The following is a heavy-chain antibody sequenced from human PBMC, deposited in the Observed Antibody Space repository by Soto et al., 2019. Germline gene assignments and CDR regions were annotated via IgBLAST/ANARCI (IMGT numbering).Heavy chain of an antibody. D-gene: IGHD3-3*01. V-gene: IGHV1-46*01. CDR1: GYTFTSYY. Sequence: ASVKVSCKASGYTFTSYYMHWVRQALGQGLEWMGRINPSGGSTSYAQKFQGRVTMTRDTSTSTVYMELSSLRSEDTAVYYCATSAVLRFLEWYNYWGQGTLVTVSS. CDR3: ATSAVLRFLEWYNY. CDR2: INPSGGST. J-gene: IGHJ4*02.